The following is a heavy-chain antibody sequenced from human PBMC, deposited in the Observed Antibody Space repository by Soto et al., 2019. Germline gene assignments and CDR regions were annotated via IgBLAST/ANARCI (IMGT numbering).Heavy chain of an antibody. CDR3: ARRVTAGAAYYHYGMDV. J-gene: IGHJ6*02. D-gene: IGHD2-21*02. Sequence: SETLSLTCTVSGGSISSTNYYWGWIRQPPGKGLEWIGSIHYSGSTYYNPSLKSRVTISVDTSKNQFSLRLSSVTAADTTVYYCARRVTAGAAYYHYGMDVWGQGTTVTSP. CDR2: IHYSGST. V-gene: IGHV4-39*01. CDR1: GGSISSTNYY.